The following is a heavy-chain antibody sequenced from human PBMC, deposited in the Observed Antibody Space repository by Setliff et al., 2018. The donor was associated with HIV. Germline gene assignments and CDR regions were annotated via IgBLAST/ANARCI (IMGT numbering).Heavy chain of an antibody. D-gene: IGHD3-22*01. CDR3: ATTRCPYYYDSSGHREGAFDI. CDR2: IYPSAST. Sequence: SETLSLTCTVSGGSISSHYWSWIRQPPGKGLEWIGYIYPSASTNYNPSLKSRVTISVETSKNQFSLKLSSVTAADTAVYYCATTRCPYYYDSSGHREGAFDIWGQGTMVTVSS. V-gene: IGHV4-59*11. CDR1: GGSISSHY. J-gene: IGHJ3*02.